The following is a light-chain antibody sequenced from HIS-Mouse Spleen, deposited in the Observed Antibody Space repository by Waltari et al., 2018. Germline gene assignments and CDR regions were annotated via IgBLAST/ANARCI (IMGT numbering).Light chain of an antibody. J-gene: IGLJ2*01. CDR1: ALPKKY. V-gene: IGLV3-10*01. Sequence: SYELTQPPSVSVSPGQTARITCSGDALPKKYAYWYQQKSGQAPLLVIYEDSKRPSGIPDVCSGSSSGTMATLTISGAQVEDEADYYCYSTDSSGNHRVFGGGTKLTVL. CDR2: EDS. CDR3: YSTDSSGNHRV.